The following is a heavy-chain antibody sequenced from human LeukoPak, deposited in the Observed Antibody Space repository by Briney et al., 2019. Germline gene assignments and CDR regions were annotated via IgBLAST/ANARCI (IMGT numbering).Heavy chain of an antibody. J-gene: IGHJ4*02. CDR1: GGTFSSYA. Sequence: ASVKVSCKASGGTFSSYAISWVRQAPGQGLEWMGGIIPIFGTANYAQKFQGRVTITTDESTSTAYMELNSLRSEDTAVYYCARDRDSSSSDFDYWGQGTLVTVSS. CDR3: ARDRDSSSSDFDY. D-gene: IGHD6-6*01. CDR2: IIPIFGTA. V-gene: IGHV1-69*05.